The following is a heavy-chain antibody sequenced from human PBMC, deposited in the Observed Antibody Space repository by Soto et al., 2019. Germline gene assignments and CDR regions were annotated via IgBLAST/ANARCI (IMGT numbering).Heavy chain of an antibody. V-gene: IGHV3-48*04. CDR2: ISSSSSTI. CDR3: ARDNDFWSGYYAFDI. Sequence: GGSLRLSCAASGFTFSSYSMNWVRQAPGKGLEWVSYISSSSSTIYYVDSVKGRFTISRDNAKNSLYLQMNSLRAEDTAVYYCARDNDFWSGYYAFDIWGQGTMVTVSS. D-gene: IGHD3-3*01. CDR1: GFTFSSYS. J-gene: IGHJ3*02.